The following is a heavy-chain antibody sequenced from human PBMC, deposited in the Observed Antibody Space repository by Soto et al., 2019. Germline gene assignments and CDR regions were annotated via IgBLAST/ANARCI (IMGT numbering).Heavy chain of an antibody. CDR3: ARDPSLSSSSYLSYYYGMDV. CDR1: GFTFGTYE. D-gene: IGHD6-6*01. V-gene: IGHV3-48*03. Sequence: EVQLVESGGGLVQPGGSLRLSCAASGFTFGTYEMNWVRQAPGKGLGWVSYISRSGSNIYYAASVKGRFTISKDNSKNSLYLQLNSLIAEDTAVYYCARDPSLSSSSYLSYYYGMDVWGQGTKVKVSS. J-gene: IGHJ6*02. CDR2: ISRSGSNI.